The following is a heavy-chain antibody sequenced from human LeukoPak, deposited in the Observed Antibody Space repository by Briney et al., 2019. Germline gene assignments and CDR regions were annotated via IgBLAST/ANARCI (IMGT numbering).Heavy chain of an antibody. CDR3: ARDPITSYWYFDL. CDR2: ISTSSIYI. CDR1: GFTFSSYS. Sequence: PGGSLRLSCAASGFTFSSYSMNWVRQAPGKGLEWVSSISTSSIYIYYADSMKGRFTISRDNAKNSLYLQMNSLRAEDTAVYYCARDPITSYWYFDLWGRGTLVTVSS. V-gene: IGHV3-21*01. J-gene: IGHJ2*01. D-gene: IGHD3-10*01.